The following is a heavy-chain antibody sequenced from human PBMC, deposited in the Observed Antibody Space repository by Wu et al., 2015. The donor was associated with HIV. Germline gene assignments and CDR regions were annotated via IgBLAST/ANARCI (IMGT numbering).Heavy chain of an antibody. CDR2: INPNSGGT. V-gene: IGHV1-2*02. D-gene: IGHD3-3*01. Sequence: QVQLVQSGAEVKKPGASVKVSCKASGYTFTGYYMHWVRQAPGQGLEWMGWINPNSGGTNYAQKFQGRVTMTRDTSISTAYMELSRLRSDDTAVYYCARDAAGVYYDFWSGYPTPVNWYFDLWGRGTLVTVSS. CDR1: GYTFTGYY. J-gene: IGHJ2*01. CDR3: ARDAAGVYYDFWSGYPTPVNWYFDL.